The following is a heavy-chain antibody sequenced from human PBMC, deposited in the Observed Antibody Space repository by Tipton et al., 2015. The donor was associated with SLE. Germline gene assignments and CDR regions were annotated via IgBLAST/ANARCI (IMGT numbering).Heavy chain of an antibody. CDR3: ARSAYCPITSCYADFFYYSMDV. Sequence: SLRLSCTASGFTFSSHWIHWVRQVPGKGLVWVSRVNGDGTSTNYADSVKGRFTISRDNSENTLYLQMDSLRAEDTAVYYCARSAYCPITSCYADFFYYSMDVWGQGTTVTVSS. J-gene: IGHJ6*02. CDR1: GFTFSSHW. V-gene: IGHV3-74*01. D-gene: IGHD2-2*01. CDR2: VNGDGTST.